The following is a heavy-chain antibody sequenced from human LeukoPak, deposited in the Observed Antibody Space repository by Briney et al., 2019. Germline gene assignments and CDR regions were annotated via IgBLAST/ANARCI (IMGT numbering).Heavy chain of an antibody. D-gene: IGHD4-11*01. Sequence: SETLSLTCTVSGGSISSYYWNWIRQPAGKGLEWIGRIYTSGSTNYNPSLKSRVTMSVDTSKNQFSLKLSSVTAADTAVYYCARDDPDYSSNYYYYYMDVWGKGTTVTVSS. CDR2: IYTSGST. V-gene: IGHV4-4*07. J-gene: IGHJ6*03. CDR1: GGSISSYY. CDR3: ARDDPDYSSNYYYYYMDV.